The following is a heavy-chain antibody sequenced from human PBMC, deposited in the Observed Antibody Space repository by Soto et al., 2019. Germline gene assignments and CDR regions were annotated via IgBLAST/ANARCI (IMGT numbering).Heavy chain of an antibody. CDR3: ARANGDYVPFDY. V-gene: IGHV1-69*13. CDR1: GGTFSSYA. CDR2: IIPIFGTA. Sequence: SVKVSCKASGGTFSSYAISWVRQAPGQGLEWMGGIIPIFGTANYAQKFQGRVTITADESTSTAYMELSSLRSEDTAVYYCARANGDYVPFDYWGQGTLVTVSS. D-gene: IGHD4-17*01. J-gene: IGHJ4*02.